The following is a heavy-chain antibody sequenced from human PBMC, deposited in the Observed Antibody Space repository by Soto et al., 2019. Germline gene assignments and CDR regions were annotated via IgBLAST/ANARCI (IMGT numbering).Heavy chain of an antibody. Sequence: EVHLLESGGGLVQPGGSLRLSCAASGFTFSSYAMSWVRQAPGKGLEWVSGISDSGGSTYYADSVKGRFTISRDNSKNTLYLQMNSLRAEDTAVYYCAKRTALVTREFDYWGQGTLVTVSS. CDR1: GFTFSSYA. V-gene: IGHV3-23*01. CDR3: AKRTALVTREFDY. J-gene: IGHJ4*02. D-gene: IGHD5-18*01. CDR2: ISDSGGST.